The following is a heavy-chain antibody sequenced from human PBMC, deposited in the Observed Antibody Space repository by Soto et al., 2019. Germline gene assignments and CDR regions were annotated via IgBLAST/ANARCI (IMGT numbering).Heavy chain of an antibody. CDR3: AREGAHYTPLDH. Sequence: ASVKVSCKASGHTFTDYAIHSVRQPPGQGLERMGWINVGNGNTGYSRNFQGRVTNVSDMSASTAYIEVTSLTSEDTAIYYCAREGAHYTPLDHWGQGTLVTVS. J-gene: IGHJ4*02. CDR2: INVGNGNT. CDR1: GHTFTDYA. D-gene: IGHD2-15*01. V-gene: IGHV1-3*01.